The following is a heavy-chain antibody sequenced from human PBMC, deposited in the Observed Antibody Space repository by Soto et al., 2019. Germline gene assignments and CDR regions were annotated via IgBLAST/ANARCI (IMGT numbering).Heavy chain of an antibody. CDR2: ISYDGSHK. Sequence: GGSLRLSCAASGFTFSNFAMYWVRQAPGKGMEWVTVISYDGSHKYYADSVKGRFTISRDNSKNTLYLQMNNLRAEDSAVYFCARDYSYQRAMDVWGQGTTVTVSS. CDR1: GFTFSNFA. V-gene: IGHV3-30-3*01. J-gene: IGHJ6*02. D-gene: IGHD2-15*01. CDR3: ARDYSYQRAMDV.